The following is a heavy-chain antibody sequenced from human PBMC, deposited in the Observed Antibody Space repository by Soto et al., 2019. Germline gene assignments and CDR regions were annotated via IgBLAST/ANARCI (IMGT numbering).Heavy chain of an antibody. J-gene: IGHJ4*01. CDR3: ARDLGYCSGGSCQY. D-gene: IGHD2-15*01. CDR1: GYTFTSYA. CDR2: INAGNGNT. Sequence: ASVKVSCKASGYTFTSYAMHWVRQAPGQRLEWMGWINAGNGNTKYSQKPQGRATMTTDTSTSTAYMELRSLRSDDTAVYYCARDLGYCSGGSCQYWG. V-gene: IGHV1-3*01.